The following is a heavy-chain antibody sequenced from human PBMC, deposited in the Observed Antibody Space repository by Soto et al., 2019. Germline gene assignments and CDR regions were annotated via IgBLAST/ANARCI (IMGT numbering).Heavy chain of an antibody. Sequence: GGSLRLSCATSGFIFRIYDMSWVRQAPGKGLEWVSGISPTGGTTYYADSVKGRFTISSDNSGHTLFLTLKSLRVDDTATYDFAKLDPELRQCPRSFDSWGQGALVTVSS. CDR3: AKLDPELRQCPRSFDS. D-gene: IGHD1-7*01. CDR2: ISPTGGTT. J-gene: IGHJ4*02. CDR1: GFIFRIYD. V-gene: IGHV3-23*01.